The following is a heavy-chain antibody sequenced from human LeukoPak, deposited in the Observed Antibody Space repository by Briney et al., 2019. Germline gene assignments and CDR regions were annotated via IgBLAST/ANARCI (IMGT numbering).Heavy chain of an antibody. CDR2: VRYDGHNE. CDR3: AKDRGWELRYFDH. V-gene: IGHV3-30*02. Sequence: GGSLRLSCAASGFTFNNYGIHWVRQAPGKGLEWVAFVRYDGHNEYYADSVKGRFTIARDNSKNTLYLQMNSLRAEDTAVYYCAKDRGWELRYFDHWGQGTLVTVSS. CDR1: GFTFNNYG. J-gene: IGHJ4*02. D-gene: IGHD1-26*01.